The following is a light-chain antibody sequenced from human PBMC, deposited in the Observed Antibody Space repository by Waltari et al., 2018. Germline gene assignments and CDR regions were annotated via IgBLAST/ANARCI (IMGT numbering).Light chain of an antibody. CDR3: QHDVRLPVT. V-gene: IGKV3-20*01. CDR2: GAS. CDR1: QRVGSS. Sequence: EIVLTQSPGILSLSPGEGATLSSGARQRVGSSLAWYQQKPGQAPRLVISGASNRATGIPDRVSGSGSGTDFSLTISRLEPEDFAVYYCQHDVRLPVTFGRGTKVEIK. J-gene: IGKJ4*02.